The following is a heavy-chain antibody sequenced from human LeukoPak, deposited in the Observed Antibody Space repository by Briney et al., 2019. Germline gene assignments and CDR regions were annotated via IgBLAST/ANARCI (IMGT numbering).Heavy chain of an antibody. CDR1: GFTFSSYS. Sequence: GGSLRLSCAASGFTFSSYSMNWVRQAPGKGLEWVSSISSSSSYIYYADSVKGRFTISRDNAKNSLCLQMNSLRAEDTAVYYCARDDPDCSSTSCYTGWFDPWGQGTLVTVSS. J-gene: IGHJ5*02. D-gene: IGHD2-2*02. CDR3: ARDDPDCSSTSCYTGWFDP. CDR2: ISSSSSYI. V-gene: IGHV3-21*01.